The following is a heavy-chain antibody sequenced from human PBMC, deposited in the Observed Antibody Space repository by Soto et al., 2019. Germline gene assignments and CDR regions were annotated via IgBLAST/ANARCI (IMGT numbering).Heavy chain of an antibody. CDR3: ARTYSSASWGRYYYYYYGMDV. V-gene: IGHV1-69*01. Sequence: QVQVVQSGAEVKKPGSSVKVSCKASGDTFYNYAISWVRQAPGRGLEWVGGLIPSFGTANYAHKFQGRVTINADESASTAYMELSSVRPEDTAVYYCARTYSSASWGRYYYYYYGMDVWGQGTTVTVSS. D-gene: IGHD6-6*01. J-gene: IGHJ6*02. CDR1: GDTFYNYA. CDR2: LIPSFGTA.